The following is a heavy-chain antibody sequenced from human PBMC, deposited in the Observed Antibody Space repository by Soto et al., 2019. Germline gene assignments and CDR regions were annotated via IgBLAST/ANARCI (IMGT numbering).Heavy chain of an antibody. J-gene: IGHJ4*02. CDR1: GGSISTSNYY. CDR2: IYFNGGT. CDR3: ANYFYGSMIEV. Sequence: PSETLSLTCTVSGGSISTSNYYWGWIRQPPGKGLEWIGSIYFNGGTDYNPSLKSRVTISIDTSNNQFSLTLSSVTAADTAVYTCANYFYGSMIEVWGQGALVTVSS. V-gene: IGHV4-39*01. D-gene: IGHD3-10*01.